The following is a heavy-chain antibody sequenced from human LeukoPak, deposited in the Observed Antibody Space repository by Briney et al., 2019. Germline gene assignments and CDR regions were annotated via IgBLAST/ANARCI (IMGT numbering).Heavy chain of an antibody. CDR2: ISGSGGST. Sequence: GASLRLSCAASGFTFSSYAMSWVRQAPGKGLEWVSVISGSGGSTYYADSVKGRFTISRDNSKNTLYLQMNSLRAEDTAVYYCAKDTYSGSYRLDYWGQGTLVTVSS. D-gene: IGHD1-26*01. V-gene: IGHV3-23*01. J-gene: IGHJ4*02. CDR3: AKDTYSGSYRLDY. CDR1: GFTFSSYA.